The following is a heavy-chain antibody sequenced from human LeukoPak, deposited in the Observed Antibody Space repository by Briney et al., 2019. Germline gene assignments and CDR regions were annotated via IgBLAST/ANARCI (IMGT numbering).Heavy chain of an antibody. CDR1: GFTFSSYS. CDR2: ISSSSSYI. D-gene: IGHD3-10*01. J-gene: IGHJ6*02. CDR3: ARDRLRIITNGMDV. V-gene: IGHV3-21*01. Sequence: GGSLRLSCAASGFTFSSYSMNWVRQAPGKGLEWVSSISSSSSYIYYADSVKGRFTISRDNAKNSLYLQMNSLRAEDTAVYYCARDRLRIITNGMDVWGQGTTVTVSS.